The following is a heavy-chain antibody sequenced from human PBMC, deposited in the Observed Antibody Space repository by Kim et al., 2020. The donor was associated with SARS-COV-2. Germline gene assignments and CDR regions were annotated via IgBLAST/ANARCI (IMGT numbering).Heavy chain of an antibody. Sequence: GESLKISCQGSGYNFRDFWIVWVRQMPGKGLEVMGIIYPGDSDTRYTPSFRGQVTISADNSISTAYLHWSSLKASDSAIYYCTRLSWGAGMIFHKEHREFLQGFHVCGQCTTVTVSS. CDR2: IYPGDSDT. D-gene: IGHD1-26*01. J-gene: IGHJ6*02. CDR1: GYNFRDFW. V-gene: IGHV5-51*01. CDR3: TRLSWGAGMIFHKEHREFLQGFHV.